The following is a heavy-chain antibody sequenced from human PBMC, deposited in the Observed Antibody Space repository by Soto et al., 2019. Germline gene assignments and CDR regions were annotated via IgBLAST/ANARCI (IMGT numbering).Heavy chain of an antibody. D-gene: IGHD5-18*01. CDR1: GGSISSGDYY. CDR3: AILRWGRRGYRGWFDP. V-gene: IGHV4-30-4*01. Sequence: QVQLQESGPGLVKPSQTLSLTCTVSGGSISSGDYYWSWIRQPPGKGLEWIGYIYYSGSTYYNPSLKRRVTLPVDASKNQLSHKRSSVTAADTAVYYCAILRWGRRGYRGWFDPWGQGTLVTVSS. CDR2: IYYSGST. J-gene: IGHJ5*02.